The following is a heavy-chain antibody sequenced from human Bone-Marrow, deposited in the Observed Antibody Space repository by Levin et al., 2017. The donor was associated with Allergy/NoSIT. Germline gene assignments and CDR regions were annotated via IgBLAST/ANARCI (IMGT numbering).Heavy chain of an antibody. CDR1: GGSFSGYY. J-gene: IGHJ4*02. V-gene: IGHV4-34*01. CDR3: ARGLRGERWLHRGGASHDYFDY. Sequence: GSLRLSCAVYGGSFSGYYWSWIRQPPGKGLEWIGEINHSGSTNYNPSLKSRVTISVDTSKNQFALKLSSVTAADTAVYYCARGLRGERWLHRGGASHDYFDYWGQGHLVTVSS. CDR2: INHSGST. D-gene: IGHD5-24*01.